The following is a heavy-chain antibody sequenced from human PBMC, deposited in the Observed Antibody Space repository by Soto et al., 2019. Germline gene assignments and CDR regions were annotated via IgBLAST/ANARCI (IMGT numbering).Heavy chain of an antibody. CDR2: IYYSGRT. Sequence: SETLSLTCTVSGGSIRSSSYYWGWIRQPPGKGLEWIGSIYYSGRTYYNPSLKSRVTISVDTSKNQFSLKLSSVTAADTAVYYCARHKGGPTVTTPGGGYYYGMDVWGQGTTGTAP. D-gene: IGHD4-17*01. V-gene: IGHV4-39*01. J-gene: IGHJ6*02. CDR1: GGSIRSSSYY. CDR3: ARHKGGPTVTTPGGGYYYGMDV.